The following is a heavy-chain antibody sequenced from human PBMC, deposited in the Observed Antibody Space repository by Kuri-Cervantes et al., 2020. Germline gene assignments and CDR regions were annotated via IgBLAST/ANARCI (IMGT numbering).Heavy chain of an antibody. V-gene: IGHV1-46*01. CDR1: GYSFTSYC. CDR2: INPSGGST. Sequence: ASVKVSCKASGYSFTSYCMHWVRQAPGQGLEWMGIINPSGGSTSYAQKFQGRVTMTRDTSTSTVYMELSSLRSEDTAVYYCARVPGQWPAENYMDVWGKGTTVTVSS. D-gene: IGHD6-19*01. J-gene: IGHJ6*03. CDR3: ARVPGQWPAENYMDV.